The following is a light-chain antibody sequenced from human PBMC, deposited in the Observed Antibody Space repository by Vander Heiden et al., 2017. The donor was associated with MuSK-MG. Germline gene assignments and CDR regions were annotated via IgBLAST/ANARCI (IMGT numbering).Light chain of an antibody. Sequence: EIVLTQSPATLSLSPGERATLSCMASQSVSSYLAWYQQKPGQAPRLLIYDASNRATGIPARFSGSGSGTDFTLTISSLEPEDFAVYYCQQRSNWPPGISFGHGTKVDIK. V-gene: IGKV3-11*01. J-gene: IGKJ3*01. CDR3: QQRSNWPPGIS. CDR1: QSVSSY. CDR2: DAS.